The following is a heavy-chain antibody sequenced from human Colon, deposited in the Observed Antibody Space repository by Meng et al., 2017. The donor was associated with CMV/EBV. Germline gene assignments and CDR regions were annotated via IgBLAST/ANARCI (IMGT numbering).Heavy chain of an antibody. CDR3: ARSPCGGDCSRYYYYYNNMDV. CDR1: GGTFSNYA. J-gene: IGHJ6*02. V-gene: IGHV1-69*10. CDR2: IIPILGLA. D-gene: IGHD2-21*01. Sequence: SVKVSCKASGGTFSNYAVSWVRQAPGQGLEWMGGIIPILGLANFAEQFEGRVTITAHKSTRTAYMELSSLRSEDTAVYYCARSPCGGDCSRYYYYYNNMDVWGQGTTVTVSS.